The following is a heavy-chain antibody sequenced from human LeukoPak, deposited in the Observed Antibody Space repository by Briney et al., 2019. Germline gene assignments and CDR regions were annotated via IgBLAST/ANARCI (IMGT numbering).Heavy chain of an antibody. CDR2: IIPIFGTA. D-gene: IGHD5-24*01. J-gene: IGHJ4*02. CDR1: GYTFTSYG. Sequence: SVKVSCKASGYTFTSYGISWVRQAPGQGLEWMGGIIPIFGTANYAQKFQGRVTITADESTSTAYMELSSLRSEDTAVYYRARDGYNLAYFDYWGQGTLVTVSS. CDR3: ARDGYNLAYFDY. V-gene: IGHV1-69*13.